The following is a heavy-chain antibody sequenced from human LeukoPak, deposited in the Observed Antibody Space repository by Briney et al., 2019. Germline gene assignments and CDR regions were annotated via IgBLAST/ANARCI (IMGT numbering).Heavy chain of an antibody. CDR3: AKDSGFEVVPAAIVY. V-gene: IGHV3-9*01. CDR1: GFTFDDYA. J-gene: IGHJ4*02. D-gene: IGHD2-2*02. CDR2: ISWNSGSI. Sequence: GGSLRLSCAASGFTFDDYAMPWVRQAPGKGLEWVSGISWNSGSIGYADSVKGRFTTSRGNAKNSLYLQMNSLRAEDTALYYCAKDSGFEVVPAAIVYWGQGTLVTVSS.